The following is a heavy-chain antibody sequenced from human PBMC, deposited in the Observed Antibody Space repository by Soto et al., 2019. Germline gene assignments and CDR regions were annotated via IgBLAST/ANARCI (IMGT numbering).Heavy chain of an antibody. CDR3: ARQPAMDY. CDR1: GYTFVNYE. D-gene: IGHD2-2*01. J-gene: IGHJ4*02. Sequence: QVQLVQSGAEVKKPGASVKVSCKASGYTFVNYEINWVRQATGQGLEWLGWMNAPSGDTFYAQNFQCRVTMTTNTSITTAYMELNSLKSEDTAVYYCARQPAMDYWGQGTLVTVSS. V-gene: IGHV1-8*01. CDR2: MNAPSGDT.